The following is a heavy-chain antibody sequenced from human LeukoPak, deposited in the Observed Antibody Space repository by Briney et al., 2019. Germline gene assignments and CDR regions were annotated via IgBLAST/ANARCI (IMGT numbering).Heavy chain of an antibody. CDR1: GGTFISYA. CDR2: INPSGGST. Sequence: ASVKVSCKASGGTFISYAISWVRQAPGQGLEWMGIINPSGGSTSYAQKFQGRVTMTRDTSTSTVYMELSSLRSEDTAVYYCAREPVVVPVAFKVDGMDVWGQGTTVTVSS. CDR3: AREPVVVPVAFKVDGMDV. V-gene: IGHV1-46*01. D-gene: IGHD2-2*01. J-gene: IGHJ6*02.